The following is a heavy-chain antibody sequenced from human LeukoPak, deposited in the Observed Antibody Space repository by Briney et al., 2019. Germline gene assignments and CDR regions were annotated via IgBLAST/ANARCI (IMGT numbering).Heavy chain of an antibody. CDR3: ARGLGGVDY. J-gene: IGHJ4*02. V-gene: IGHV4-38-2*01. CDR1: GDSISSGYD. Sequence: SETLSLTCAVSGDSISSGYDWGWIRPPPGKGLEWIGSMIYSGGSYYNPSLKSRVTISLHTSKNQFSLSLTSVTAADTAVYYCARGLGGVDYWGQGTLVTVSS. CDR2: MIYSGGS. D-gene: IGHD3-16*01.